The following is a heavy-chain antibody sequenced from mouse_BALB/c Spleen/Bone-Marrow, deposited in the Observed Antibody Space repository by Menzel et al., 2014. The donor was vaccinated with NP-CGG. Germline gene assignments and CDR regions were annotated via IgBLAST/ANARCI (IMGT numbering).Heavy chain of an antibody. CDR2: IWGDGNT. CDR1: GFSLTGYG. CDR3: ARDEEGAGTGLYAMDY. D-gene: IGHD4-1*01. V-gene: IGHV2-6-7*01. Sequence: VQLVESGPGLVAPSQSLSITCTVSGFSLTGYGVYWIRQPPGKGLEWLGMIWGDGNTDYNSVLKSRLTISKDNSKSQVFLKMNSLQTDDTAGYYCARDEEGAGTGLYAMDYWGQGTSVTVSS. J-gene: IGHJ4*01.